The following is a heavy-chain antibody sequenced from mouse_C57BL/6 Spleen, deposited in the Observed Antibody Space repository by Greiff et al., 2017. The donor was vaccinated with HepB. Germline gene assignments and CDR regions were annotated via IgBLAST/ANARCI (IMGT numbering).Heavy chain of an antibody. CDR3: ARGINYVDY. CDR1: GYSITSGYY. CDR2: ISYDGSN. Sequence: EVKLVESGPGLVKPSQSLSLTCSVTGYSITSGYYWNWIRQFPGNKLEWMGYISYDGSNNYNPSLKNRISITRDTSKNQFFLKLNSVTTEDTATYYCARGINYVDYWGQGTTLTVSS. D-gene: IGHD2-4*01. V-gene: IGHV3-6*01. J-gene: IGHJ2*01.